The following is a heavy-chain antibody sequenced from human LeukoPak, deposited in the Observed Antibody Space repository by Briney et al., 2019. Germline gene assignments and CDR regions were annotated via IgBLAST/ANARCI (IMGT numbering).Heavy chain of an antibody. CDR1: GFTFSSYD. CDR3: ARGYYDSSGYYWTLDAFDI. Sequence: GGSLRLSCAASGFTFSSYDMHWVRQATGKGLEWVSAIGTAGDTYYPGSVKGRFTISRENAKNSLYLQMNSLRAEDTAVYYCARGYYDSSGYYWTLDAFDIWGQGTMVTVSP. V-gene: IGHV3-13*01. D-gene: IGHD3-22*01. J-gene: IGHJ3*02. CDR2: IGTAGDT.